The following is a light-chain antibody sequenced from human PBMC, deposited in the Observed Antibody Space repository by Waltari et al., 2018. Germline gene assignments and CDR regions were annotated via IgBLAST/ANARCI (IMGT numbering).Light chain of an antibody. Sequence: QSAPTQPPSVSGSPGQSVTISCTGTSSDVGGYNYVPWYQQHPGKAPKLMIYGVSNRPSGVSDRFSGSKSGNTASLTISGLQAEDEADYYCCSYTTSSTFVFGSGTKLTVL. CDR2: GVS. CDR1: SSDVGGYNY. CDR3: CSYTTSSTFV. V-gene: IGLV2-14*01. J-gene: IGLJ6*01.